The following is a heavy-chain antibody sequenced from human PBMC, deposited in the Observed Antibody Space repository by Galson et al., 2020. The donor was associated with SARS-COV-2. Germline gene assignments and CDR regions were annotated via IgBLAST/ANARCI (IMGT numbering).Heavy chain of an antibody. CDR3: ARELSYPWYYYGMDV. Sequence: QLGESLKISCAASGFTFSSYWMSWVRQAPGKGLEWVANIKQDGSEKYYVDSVKGRFTISRDNAKNSLYLQMNSLRAEDTAVYYCARELSYPWYYYGMDVWGQGTTVTVSS. V-gene: IGHV3-7*04. CDR2: IKQDGSEK. J-gene: IGHJ6*02. D-gene: IGHD1-26*01. CDR1: GFTFSSYW.